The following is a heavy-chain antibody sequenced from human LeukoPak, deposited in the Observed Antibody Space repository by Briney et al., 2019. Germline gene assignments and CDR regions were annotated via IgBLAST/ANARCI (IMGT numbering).Heavy chain of an antibody. CDR3: ARLYYYGSGSYYILDY. CDR1: GYTFISYY. V-gene: IGHV5-10-1*01. CDR2: IDPSDSYT. Sequence: KVSCKASGYTFISYYMHWVRQMPGKGLEWMGRIDPSDSYTNYSPSFQGHVTISADKPISTAYLQWSSLKASDTAMYYCARLYYYGSGSYYILDYWGQGTLVTVSS. J-gene: IGHJ4*02. D-gene: IGHD3-10*01.